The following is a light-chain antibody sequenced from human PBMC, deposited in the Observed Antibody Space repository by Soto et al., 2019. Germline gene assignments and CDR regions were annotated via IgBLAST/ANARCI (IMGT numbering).Light chain of an antibody. Sequence: EIVLTQSPATLSFSPGERATLSCRASQSVSSYLAWYQQKPGQAPRLLIYDASNRATGIPARFRGSCYWTDFPLNISSLDPEFFAFYYFKQRSTWPRCTFGQGTQVDIK. J-gene: IGKJ1*01. V-gene: IGKV3-11*01. CDR3: KQRSTWPRCT. CDR2: DAS. CDR1: QSVSSY.